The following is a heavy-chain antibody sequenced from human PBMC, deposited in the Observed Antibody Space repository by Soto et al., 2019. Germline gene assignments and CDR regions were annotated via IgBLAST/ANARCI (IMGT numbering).Heavy chain of an antibody. CDR3: ARTYDSSGYNWFDP. J-gene: IGHJ5*02. CDR2: IIPILGTA. CDR1: GGTFSSYA. V-gene: IGHV1-69*13. D-gene: IGHD3-22*01. Sequence: EASVKVSCKASGGTFSSYAISWVRLAPGQGLEWMGGIIPILGTANYAQKFQGRVTITADESTSTAYMELSSLRSEDTAVYYCARTYDSSGYNWFDPWGQGTLVTVSS.